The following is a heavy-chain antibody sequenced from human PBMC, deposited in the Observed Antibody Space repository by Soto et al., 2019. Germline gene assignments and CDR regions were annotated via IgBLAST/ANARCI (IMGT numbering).Heavy chain of an antibody. CDR3: ARYYYDSSGYYDDY. D-gene: IGHD3-22*01. Sequence: SETLSLTCTVSGGSISSYYWSWIRQPPGKGLEWIGYIYYSGSTNYNPSLKSRVTISVDTSKNQLSLKLSCVTAADTAVYYCARYYYDSSGYYDDYWGQGTLVTVSS. V-gene: IGHV4-59*01. CDR2: IYYSGST. J-gene: IGHJ4*02. CDR1: GGSISSYY.